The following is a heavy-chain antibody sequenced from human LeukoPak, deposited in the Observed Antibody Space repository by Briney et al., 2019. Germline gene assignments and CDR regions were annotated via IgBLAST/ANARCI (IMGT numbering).Heavy chain of an antibody. CDR1: GFTFTNYV. CDR2: ITVSGANT. D-gene: IGHD1-26*01. Sequence: GGSLRLSCAASGFTFTNYVMTWVRQAPGKGLEWVSTITVSGANTYYADSAKGRFTISRDNSKNTLCLQMSSLRAEDTALYYCATYSRSYPYDYWGQGTLVTVSS. J-gene: IGHJ4*02. V-gene: IGHV3-23*01. CDR3: ATYSRSYPYDY.